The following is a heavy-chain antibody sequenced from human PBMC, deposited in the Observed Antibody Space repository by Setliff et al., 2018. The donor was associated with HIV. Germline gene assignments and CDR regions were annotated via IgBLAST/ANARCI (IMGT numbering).Heavy chain of an antibody. J-gene: IGHJ3*02. CDR2: IYHTGKT. D-gene: IGHD2-15*01. Sequence: SETLSLTCTVSGGSISNSRYYWSWIRQPPEKGLEWIGTIYHTGKTYYNSSLNSRVTIAVDTSKDQFSLNLSTVTAADTAVYYCGRVAGYCAPSRCYGYNAFDIWGPGTMVTVSS. CDR1: GGSISNSRYY. CDR3: GRVAGYCAPSRCYGYNAFDI. V-gene: IGHV4-39*01.